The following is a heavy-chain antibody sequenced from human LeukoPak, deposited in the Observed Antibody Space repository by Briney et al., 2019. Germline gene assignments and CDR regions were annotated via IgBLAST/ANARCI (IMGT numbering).Heavy chain of an antibody. CDR2: IYYSGST. D-gene: IGHD3-22*01. V-gene: IGHV4-39*07. CDR1: GGSIRSSSYY. J-gene: IGHJ4*02. Sequence: PSETLSLTCTVSGGSIRSSSYYWGWIRLPPGKGLEWIGSIYYSGSTYYNPSLKSRVTISVDTSKNQFSLKLSSVTAADTAVYYCARVTYYYDSSGYYIDYWGQGTLVTVSS. CDR3: ARVTYYYDSSGYYIDY.